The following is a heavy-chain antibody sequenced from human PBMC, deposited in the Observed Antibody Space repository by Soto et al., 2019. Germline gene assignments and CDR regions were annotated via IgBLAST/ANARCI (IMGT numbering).Heavy chain of an antibody. D-gene: IGHD3-22*01. CDR1: DGSMNSDSSY. J-gene: IGHJ4*02. V-gene: IGHV4-39*01. CDR2: INHSGST. CDR3: ARLGGYVSVGYYYLWDS. Sequence: RSLTCRVSDGSMNSDSSYWGWIRQPPGKGLEWIGVINHSGSTYHNLSLKGRVTMSVDASRNQFSLKLTSMTAADTAVYYCARLGGYVSVGYYYLWDSWGQGTLVTVSS.